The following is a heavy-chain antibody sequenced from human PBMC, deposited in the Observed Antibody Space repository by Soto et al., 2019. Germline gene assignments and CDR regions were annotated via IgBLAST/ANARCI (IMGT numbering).Heavy chain of an antibody. V-gene: IGHV3-30*18. D-gene: IGHD3-3*01. Sequence: QVQLVESGGGVVQPGRSLRLSCAASGFTFSSYGMHWVRQAPGKGLEWVAVISYDGSNKYYADSVKGRFTISRDNSKNTLYLQMNSLRAEDTAVYYCAKDGGRGSYYDFWSGYYLFDYWGQGTLVTVSS. CDR2: ISYDGSNK. CDR1: GFTFSSYG. J-gene: IGHJ4*02. CDR3: AKDGGRGSYYDFWSGYYLFDY.